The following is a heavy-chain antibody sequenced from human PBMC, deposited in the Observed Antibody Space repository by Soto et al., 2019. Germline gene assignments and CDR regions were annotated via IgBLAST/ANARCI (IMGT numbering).Heavy chain of an antibody. Sequence: QVQLVESGGGVVQPGRSLRLSCAASGFTFSSYCMHWVRQAPGKGLEWVAGISYDGSNNDYADSVKGRFTISRDNSKNTLYLQMNSLRAEDTAVYYCAKELIAEAGIKHYSYYGMDVWGQGTTVTVSS. CDR3: AKELIAEAGIKHYSYYGMDV. CDR2: ISYDGSNN. V-gene: IGHV3-30*18. CDR1: GFTFSSYC. J-gene: IGHJ6*02. D-gene: IGHD6-13*01.